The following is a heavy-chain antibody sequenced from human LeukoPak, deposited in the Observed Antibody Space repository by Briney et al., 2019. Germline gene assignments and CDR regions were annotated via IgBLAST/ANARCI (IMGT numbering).Heavy chain of an antibody. Sequence: PSETLSLTCAVSGDSVGSSASGNSRWNWVRQPPGKTLEWIGEIYRSGGTHSNPSLRRRVTMSLDRSKNQLTLNVRSVTAADTAVYYCARDLDDGNYALAFWGQGSLFTVSS. CDR2: IYRSGGT. V-gene: IGHV4-4*02. J-gene: IGHJ4*02. CDR3: ARDLDDGNYALAF. D-gene: IGHD4-17*01. CDR1: GDSVGSSASGNS.